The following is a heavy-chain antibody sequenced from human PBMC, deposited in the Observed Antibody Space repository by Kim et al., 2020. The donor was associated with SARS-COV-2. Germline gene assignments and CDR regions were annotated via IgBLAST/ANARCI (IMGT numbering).Heavy chain of an antibody. CDR1: GYTFTSYY. V-gene: IGHV1-46*01. J-gene: IGHJ6*02. Sequence: ASVKVSCKALGYTFTSYYMHWVRQAPGQGLEWMGIINPSGGSTSYAQKFQGRVTMTRDTPTRTVYMELSGLRSEDTPVYNCARGYHDYGASGMDVWGQG. D-gene: IGHD3-16*01. CDR3: ARGYHDYGASGMDV. CDR2: INPSGGST.